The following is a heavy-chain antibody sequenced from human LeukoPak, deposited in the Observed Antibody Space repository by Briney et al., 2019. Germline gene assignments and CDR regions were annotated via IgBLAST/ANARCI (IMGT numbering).Heavy chain of an antibody. CDR3: ARALWSIAARRYYFDY. J-gene: IGHJ4*02. CDR1: GGSFSGYY. V-gene: IGHV4-34*01. D-gene: IGHD6-6*01. CDR2: INHSGST. Sequence: PSETLSLTCAVYGGSFSGYYWSWIRQPPGKGLEWIGEINHSGSTNYNPSLKSRVTISVDTSKNQFSLKLSSVTAADTAVYYCARALWSIAARRYYFDYWGQGTLDTVSS.